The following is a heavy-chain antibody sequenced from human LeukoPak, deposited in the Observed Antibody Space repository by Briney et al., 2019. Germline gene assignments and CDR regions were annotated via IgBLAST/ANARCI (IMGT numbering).Heavy chain of an antibody. J-gene: IGHJ6*02. Sequence: SETLSLTCTVSGGSISSYYWSWIRQPPGKGLGWIGYIYYSGSTNYNPSLKSRVTISVDTSKNQFSLKLSSVTAADTAVYYCARASGVAGPRYYYYYGMDVWGQGTTVTVSS. CDR1: GGSISSYY. CDR2: IYYSGST. D-gene: IGHD6-19*01. V-gene: IGHV4-59*01. CDR3: ARASGVAGPRYYYYYGMDV.